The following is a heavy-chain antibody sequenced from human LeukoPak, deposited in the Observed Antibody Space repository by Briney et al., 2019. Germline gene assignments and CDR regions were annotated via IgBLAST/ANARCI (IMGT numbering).Heavy chain of an antibody. CDR3: ARGAGYDYVWGSYRHYYFDY. CDR1: GGSFSGYY. D-gene: IGHD3-16*02. Sequence: SETLSLTCAVYGGSFSGYYWSWIRQPPGKGLEWIGEINHSGSTNYNPSLKSRVTISVDTSKNQFSLKLSSVTAADTAVYYCARGAGYDYVWGSYRHYYFDYWGQGTLVTVSS. J-gene: IGHJ4*02. CDR2: INHSGST. V-gene: IGHV4-34*01.